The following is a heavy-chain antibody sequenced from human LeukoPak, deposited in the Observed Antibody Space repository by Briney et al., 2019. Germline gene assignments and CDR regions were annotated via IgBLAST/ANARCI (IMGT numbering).Heavy chain of an antibody. V-gene: IGHV4-59*01. CDR3: ARLYDRRLLWFGESDKNWFDP. D-gene: IGHD3-10*01. Sequence: SETLSLTCTVSGGSISSYYWSWIRQPPGKGLEWIAYIYHSGSTNYNPSLKSRVTISVDTSKNQFSLKLSSVTAADTAVYYCARLYDRRLLWFGESDKNWFDPWGQGTLVTVSS. CDR1: GGSISSYY. CDR2: IYHSGST. J-gene: IGHJ5*02.